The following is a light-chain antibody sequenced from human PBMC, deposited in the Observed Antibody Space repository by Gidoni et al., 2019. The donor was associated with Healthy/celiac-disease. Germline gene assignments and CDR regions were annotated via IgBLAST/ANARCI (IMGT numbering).Light chain of an antibody. Sequence: DIQMTQSPSSLSASVGDRVTITCQASQDISNYLNWYQQKPGKAPKLLIYDASNLETGVPSRFSGSGSGTDFTFTISSLQPEDIVTYYCQQYDNLLSITFGQGTRLEIK. J-gene: IGKJ5*01. CDR3: QQYDNLLSIT. V-gene: IGKV1-33*01. CDR1: QDISNY. CDR2: DAS.